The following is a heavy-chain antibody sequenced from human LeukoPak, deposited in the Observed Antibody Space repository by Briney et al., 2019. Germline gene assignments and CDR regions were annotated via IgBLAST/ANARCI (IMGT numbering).Heavy chain of an antibody. D-gene: IGHD6-19*01. V-gene: IGHV3-74*01. Sequence: GGSLRLSCAASGFTFSSYWMHWVRQAPGKGLVWVSRINSDGSSTSYADSVQGRFTISRDNAKNTLYLQMNSLRAEDTAVYYCARVSSGWYYFDYWGQGTLVTVSS. CDR3: ARVSSGWYYFDY. J-gene: IGHJ4*02. CDR1: GFTFSSYW. CDR2: INSDGSST.